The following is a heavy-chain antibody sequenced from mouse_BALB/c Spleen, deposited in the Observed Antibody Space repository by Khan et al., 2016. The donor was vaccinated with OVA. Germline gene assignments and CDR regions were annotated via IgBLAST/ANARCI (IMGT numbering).Heavy chain of an antibody. CDR3: ARVGYNGTMDC. CDR1: GFTFTNYG. D-gene: IGHD2-14*01. Sequence: QIQLVQSGPELKKPGETVQISCKASGFTFTNYGMNWVKQAPGKGLKWMGWINTYTGEPTFADDFKGRFAFSLETSASTAYLQINSLKNEDTDTYSSARVGYNGTMDCWGQGTSVTVSS. V-gene: IGHV9-3-1*01. J-gene: IGHJ4*01. CDR2: INTYTGEP.